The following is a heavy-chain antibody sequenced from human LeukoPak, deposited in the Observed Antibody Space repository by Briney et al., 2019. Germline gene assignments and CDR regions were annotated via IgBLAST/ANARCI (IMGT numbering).Heavy chain of an antibody. CDR1: GFTFRSYS. V-gene: IGHV3-21*01. D-gene: IGHD2-2*03. CDR3: ARGLDIVVVPAAMLEYFQH. CDR2: ISSSSSYI. J-gene: IGHJ1*01. Sequence: GGSLRLSXAASGFTFRSYSMNWVRQAPGKGLEWVSSISSSSSYIYYADSVKGRFAISRDNAKNSLYLQMNSLRAEDTAVYYCARGLDIVVVPAAMLEYFQHWGQGTLVTVSS.